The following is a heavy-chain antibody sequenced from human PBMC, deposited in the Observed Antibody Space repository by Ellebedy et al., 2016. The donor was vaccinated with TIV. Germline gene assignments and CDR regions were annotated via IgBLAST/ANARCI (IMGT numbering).Heavy chain of an antibody. CDR2: ISGSGGST. Sequence: LSLTCAASGFTFSSYAMSWVRQAPGKGLEWVSAISGSGGSTYYADSVKGRFTISRDNSKNTLYLQMNSLRAEDTAVYYCVRVVFGSVSSPWDHWGQGALVTVSS. J-gene: IGHJ4*02. CDR3: VRVVFGSVSSPWDH. CDR1: GFTFSSYA. V-gene: IGHV3-23*01. D-gene: IGHD3-10*01.